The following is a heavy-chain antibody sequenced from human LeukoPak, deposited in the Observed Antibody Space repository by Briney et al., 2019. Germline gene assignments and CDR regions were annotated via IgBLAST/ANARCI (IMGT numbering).Heavy chain of an antibody. V-gene: IGHV3-21*01. D-gene: IGHD3-9*01. CDR2: ISSSSSYI. CDR3: AREREDYDILTGYYKVFDY. J-gene: IGHJ4*02. CDR1: GFTFSSYS. Sequence: GGSLRLSCAASGFTFSSYSMNWVRQAPGKGLEWVSSISSSSSYIYYADSVKGRFTISRDNAKNSLYLQMNRLRAEDTAVYYCAREREDYDILTGYYKVFDYWGQGTLVTVSS.